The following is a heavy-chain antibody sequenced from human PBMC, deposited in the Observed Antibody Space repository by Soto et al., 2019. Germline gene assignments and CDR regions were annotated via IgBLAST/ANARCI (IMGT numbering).Heavy chain of an antibody. D-gene: IGHD4-17*01. CDR2: ISAYNGNT. V-gene: IGHV1-18*01. Sequence: QVQLVQSGAEVKKPGASVKVSCKASGYTFTGYSVGWVRQALGQGLEWMGWISAYNGNTNYAQKFQDRLTMTTDASTSTAYMELRSLRSDDTAVYYCARPSGSYGDYAWSLKYWGQGTLVTVSS. CDR3: ARPSGSYGDYAWSLKY. CDR1: GYTFTGYS. J-gene: IGHJ4*02.